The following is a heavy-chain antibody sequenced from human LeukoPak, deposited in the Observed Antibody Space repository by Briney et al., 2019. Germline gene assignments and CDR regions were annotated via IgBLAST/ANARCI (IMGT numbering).Heavy chain of an antibody. Sequence: ASVKVSCKASGYTFTSYDINWVRQATGQGLEWMGWMNPNSGNTGYAQKFQGRVTITRNTSISTAYMELSSLRAEDTAVYYCAKWTYYDSSIDYWGQGTLVTVSS. D-gene: IGHD3-22*01. CDR2: MNPNSGNT. CDR1: GYTFTSYD. CDR3: AKWTYYDSSIDY. J-gene: IGHJ4*02. V-gene: IGHV1-8*03.